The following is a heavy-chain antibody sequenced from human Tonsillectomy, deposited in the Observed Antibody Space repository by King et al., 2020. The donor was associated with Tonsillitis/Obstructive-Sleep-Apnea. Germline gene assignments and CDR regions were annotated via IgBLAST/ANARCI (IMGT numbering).Heavy chain of an antibody. CDR2: ISSSGSTI. CDR1: GFAFSSYE. V-gene: IGHV3-48*03. CDR3: ARRGYSDFHALGGYSYSFHGMDV. D-gene: IGHD5-12*01. J-gene: IGHJ6*02. Sequence: DVQLVESGGGLVQPGGSLRLSCAASGFAFSSYEMNWVRQAPGKGLEWVSYISSSGSTIYYADSVKGRFTISRDNAKNSLYLQMNSLRAEDTSVYYCARRGYSDFHALGGYSYSFHGMDVWGQGTTVTVSS.